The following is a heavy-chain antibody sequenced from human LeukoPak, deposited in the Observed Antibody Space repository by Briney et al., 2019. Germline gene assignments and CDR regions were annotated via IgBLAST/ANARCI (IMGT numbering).Heavy chain of an antibody. V-gene: IGHV3-48*02. J-gene: IGHJ1*01. Sequence: GGSLRLSCVASGFTFSTYIMNWVRQAPGKGLEWFSYISSDSTTMNYADSVRGRFIISRDNAKSSLFLQMNSLRDEDTAVYYCARGTATTGGYFQHCGPGTLVTVSS. CDR1: GFTFSTYI. D-gene: IGHD1-1*01. CDR2: ISSDSTTM. CDR3: ARGTATTGGYFQH.